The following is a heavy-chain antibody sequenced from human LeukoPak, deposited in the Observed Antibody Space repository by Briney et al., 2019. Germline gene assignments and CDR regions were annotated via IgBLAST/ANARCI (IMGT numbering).Heavy chain of an antibody. CDR3: ARDLSITISPVDV. J-gene: IGHJ6*02. CDR1: GYTFTGYY. V-gene: IGHV1-2*02. CDR2: INPNSGGT. Sequence: ASVKVSCKASGYTFTGYYMHWVRQAPGQGLEWMGWINPNSGGTNYAQKFQGRVTITRNTSISTAYMELSRLRSDDTAVYYCARDLSITISPVDVWGQGTTVTVSS. D-gene: IGHD3-9*01.